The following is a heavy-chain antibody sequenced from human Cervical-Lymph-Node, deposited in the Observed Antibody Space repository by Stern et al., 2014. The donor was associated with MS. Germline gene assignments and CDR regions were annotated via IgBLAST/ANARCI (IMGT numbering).Heavy chain of an antibody. CDR2: ISFDGIDK. V-gene: IGHV3-30*04. D-gene: IGHD1-1*01. CDR1: GFSFSNYA. CDR3: ANTPRLNWNFAYFYYGMDV. Sequence: QVQLVQSGGGVVQPGGSLGLSCAASGFSFSNYAMHWVRQPPGTGLDWVAVISFDGIDKYHAASVKGRFTISRDNSKNTLYLQMNSLRTDDTAVYYCANTPRLNWNFAYFYYGMDVWGQGTTVIVSS. J-gene: IGHJ6*02.